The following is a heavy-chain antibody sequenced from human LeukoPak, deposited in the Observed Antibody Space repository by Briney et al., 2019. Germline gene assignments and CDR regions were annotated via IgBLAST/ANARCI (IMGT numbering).Heavy chain of an antibody. Sequence: ASVKVSCKASGYTFTSYYMHWVRQAPGQGLEWMGIINPNRGSTSYAQKFQGRVTMTRETSTSTVYMELRSLRSEDKAVYYCARSRRGGSTDAFDIWGQGTMVTVSS. CDR1: GYTFTSYY. D-gene: IGHD2-2*01. CDR2: INPNRGST. CDR3: ARSRRGGSTDAFDI. V-gene: IGHV1-46*01. J-gene: IGHJ3*02.